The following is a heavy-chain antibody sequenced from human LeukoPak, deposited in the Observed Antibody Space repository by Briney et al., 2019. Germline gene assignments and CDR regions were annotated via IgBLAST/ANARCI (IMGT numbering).Heavy chain of an antibody. D-gene: IGHD3-22*01. V-gene: IGHV1-2*04. Sequence: ASVKVSCKAPGYTFTGYYMHWVRQAPGQGLEWMGWINPNSGGTNYAQKFQGWVTMTRDTSISTAYMELSRLRSDDTAVYYCARGRAITMIVVPPTFDIWGQGTMVTVSS. J-gene: IGHJ3*02. CDR2: INPNSGGT. CDR3: ARGRAITMIVVPPTFDI. CDR1: GYTFTGYY.